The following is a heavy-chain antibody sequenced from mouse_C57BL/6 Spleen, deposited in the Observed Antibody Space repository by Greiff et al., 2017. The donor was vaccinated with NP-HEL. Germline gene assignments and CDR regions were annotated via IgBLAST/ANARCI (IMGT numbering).Heavy chain of an antibody. CDR2: IDPSDSYT. CDR3: ARYLTTVVATDY. V-gene: IGHV1-69*01. CDR1: GYTFTSYW. J-gene: IGHJ2*01. D-gene: IGHD1-1*01. Sequence: VQLQQPGAELVMPGASVKLSCKASGYTFTSYWMHWVKQRPGQGLEWIGEIDPSDSYTNYNQKFKGKSTLTVDKSSSTAYMQLSSLTSEDSAVYYCARYLTTVVATDYWGQGTTLTVSS.